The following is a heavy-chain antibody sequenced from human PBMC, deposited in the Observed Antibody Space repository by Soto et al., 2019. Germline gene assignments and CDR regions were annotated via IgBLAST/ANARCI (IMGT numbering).Heavy chain of an antibody. Sequence: QVQLQESGPGLVKPSETLSLTCNVSGGSISTYYWNWIRQPPGKGLEWIGYIYSSGRTNYNPSLKSRITISVDTSKNHFSLRLSSVTAADTAVYYCARRQAGSDAFEFWGQGTMVTVSS. V-gene: IGHV4-59*01. CDR3: ARRQAGSDAFEF. CDR2: IYSSGRT. J-gene: IGHJ3*01. D-gene: IGHD6-13*01. CDR1: GGSISTYY.